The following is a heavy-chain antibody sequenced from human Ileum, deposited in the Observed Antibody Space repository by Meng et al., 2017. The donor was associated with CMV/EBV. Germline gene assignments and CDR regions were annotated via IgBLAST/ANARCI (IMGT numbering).Heavy chain of an antibody. CDR2: IYYSGST. D-gene: IGHD5-24*01. Sequence: VSGDSVSSDNYYWSWIRQPPGKGLEWIGYIYYSGSTYYNPSLKSRVTISIDTSKNQFSLKLNSVTAADTAMYYCAREKGDGYNFVDSWGQGTLVTVSS. CDR1: GDSVSSDNYY. CDR3: AREKGDGYNFVDS. V-gene: IGHV4-61*01. J-gene: IGHJ5*01.